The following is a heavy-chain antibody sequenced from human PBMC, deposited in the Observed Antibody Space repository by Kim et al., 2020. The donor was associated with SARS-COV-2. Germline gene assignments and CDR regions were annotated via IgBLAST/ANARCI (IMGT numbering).Heavy chain of an antibody. D-gene: IGHD3-16*01. CDR1: GYIFTTYF. CDR3: ARTALRGAFDI. J-gene: IGHJ3*02. V-gene: IGHV1-46*01. Sequence: ASVKVSCKASGYIFTTYFIHWVRQAPGQVFEWMAIINPGDGHTTYSQKFQGRVTVTRDTSTNTVNMEMTSLRSDDTAVYFCARTALRGAFDIWGQGTSLTVSS. CDR2: INPGDGHT.